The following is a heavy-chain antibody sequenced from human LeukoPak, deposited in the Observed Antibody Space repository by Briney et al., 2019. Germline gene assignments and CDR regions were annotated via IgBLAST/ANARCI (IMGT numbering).Heavy chain of an antibody. D-gene: IGHD3-3*01. J-gene: IGHJ6*03. CDR3: ARASGYYYYYYMDV. V-gene: IGHV1-24*01. CDR2: FDPEDGET. Sequence: GASVKVSCKVSGYTLTELSMHWVRQAPGKGLEWMGGFDPEDGETIYAQKFQGRVTMTTDTSTSTAYMELRSLRSDDTAVYYCARASGYYYYYYMDVWGKGTTVTVSS. CDR1: GYTLTELS.